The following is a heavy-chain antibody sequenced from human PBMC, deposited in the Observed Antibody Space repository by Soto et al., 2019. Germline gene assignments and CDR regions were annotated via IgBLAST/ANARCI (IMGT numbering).Heavy chain of an antibody. D-gene: IGHD4-17*01. CDR2: ISSSSSYI. CDR1: GFTFSSYS. CDR3: ARDYGDYDEYFQH. Sequence: EVQLVESGGGLVKPGGSLRLSCAASGFTFSSYSMNWVRQAPGKGLKWVSSISSSSSYIYYADSVKGRFTISRDNAKNTLYLKMNSLRAADTAVSYCARDYGDYDEYFQHWGQGTLVTVSS. J-gene: IGHJ1*01. V-gene: IGHV3-21*01.